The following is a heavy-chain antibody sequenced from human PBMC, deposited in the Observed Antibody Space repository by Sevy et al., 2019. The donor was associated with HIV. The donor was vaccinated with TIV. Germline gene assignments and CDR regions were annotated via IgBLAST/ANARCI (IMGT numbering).Heavy chain of an antibody. D-gene: IGHD3-22*01. CDR1: GFTFNNAW. J-gene: IGHJ4*02. V-gene: IGHV3-15*01. Sequence: GGSLRLSCAVSGFTFNNAWMNWVRQAPGTGLQWVGLIKSKIDDETTDYAAPVKGRFTILKDVSKNTPYLQMNSLQIEDTAVYYCATAPGYYDSAPFDYWGPGTLVTVSS. CDR2: IKSKIDDETT. CDR3: ATAPGYYDSAPFDY.